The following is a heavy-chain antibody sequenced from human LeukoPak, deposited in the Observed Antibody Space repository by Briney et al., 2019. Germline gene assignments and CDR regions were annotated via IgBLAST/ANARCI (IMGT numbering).Heavy chain of an antibody. CDR3: ARDHNYAFDN. J-gene: IGHJ4*02. D-gene: IGHD1-1*01. Sequence: GGSLRLSCAASGFTFRDYSMNWVRQAPGKGLEWISYVGISSGNTKYADSVKGRFTISGDSARNSLYLQMSSLRVEDTAVYYCARDHNYAFDNWGQGTLVTVSS. CDR1: GFTFRDYS. V-gene: IGHV3-48*04. CDR2: VGISSGNT.